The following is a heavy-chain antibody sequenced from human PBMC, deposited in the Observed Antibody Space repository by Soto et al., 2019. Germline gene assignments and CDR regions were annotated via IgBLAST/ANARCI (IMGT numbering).Heavy chain of an antibody. CDR1: GYTFTSYG. V-gene: IGHV1-18*01. J-gene: IGHJ6*03. D-gene: IGHD2-15*01. CDR3: ARGYCSGGSCYSRNSYYYYYMDV. CDR2: ISAYNGNT. Sequence: VASVKVSCKASGYTFTSYGISWVRQAPGQGLEWMGWISAYNGNTNYAQKLQGRVTMTTDTSTSTAYMELRSLRSDDTAVYYCARGYCSGGSCYSRNSYYYYYMDVWGKGTTVTVSS.